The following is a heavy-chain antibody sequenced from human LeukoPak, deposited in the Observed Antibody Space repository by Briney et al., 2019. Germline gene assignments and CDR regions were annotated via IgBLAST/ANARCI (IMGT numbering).Heavy chain of an antibody. CDR3: ARDYSRGWDDGLDI. CDR1: GLSLRRYY. CDR2: IKHDGSED. Sequence: GGSVTLFCAASGLSLRRYYMRWLRHAPGKGREWVASIKHDGSEDYFVGSVRGRFTISRDNDRYTLSLQLNSVRGEDTAVYYCARDYSRGWDDGLDIWGQGTTVTVSS. D-gene: IGHD6-19*01. V-gene: IGHV3-7*01. J-gene: IGHJ3*02.